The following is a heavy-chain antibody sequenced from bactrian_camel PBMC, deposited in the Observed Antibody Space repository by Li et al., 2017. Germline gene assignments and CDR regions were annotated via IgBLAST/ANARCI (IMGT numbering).Heavy chain of an antibody. CDR2: IWSSTGRT. V-gene: IGHV3S59*01. CDR3: AVHVGHCYRTVVKEDFHF. D-gene: IGHD2*01. J-gene: IGHJ4*01. Sequence: VQLVESGGGSVQGGGSLNLSCSASGFTYLTNCMAWFRQTPGNEREGVAAIWSSTGRTDYADSVRGRFTISKDNAKNSLYLQMNSLKPEDTAVYYCAVHVGHCYRTVVKEDFHFWGQGTQVTVS. CDR1: GFTYLTNC.